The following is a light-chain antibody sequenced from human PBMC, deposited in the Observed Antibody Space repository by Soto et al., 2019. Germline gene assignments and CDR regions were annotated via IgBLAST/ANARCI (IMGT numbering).Light chain of an antibody. CDR3: KQRSNWPYT. Sequence: EIVLTQSPATLSLSPGERATLSCRASQSVSSYLAWYQQKPGQAPRLLIYDASNKATGIPARFSGSGSGTDFTLTVSSLEPEDFAVYYCKQRSNWPYTFGQGTKLESK. V-gene: IGKV3-11*01. CDR1: QSVSSY. J-gene: IGKJ2*01. CDR2: DAS.